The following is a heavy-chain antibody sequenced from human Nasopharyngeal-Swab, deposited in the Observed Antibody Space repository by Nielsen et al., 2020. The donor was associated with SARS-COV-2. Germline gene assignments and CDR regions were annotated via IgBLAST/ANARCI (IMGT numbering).Heavy chain of an antibody. CDR2: INPNSGDT. V-gene: IGHV1-2*06. D-gene: IGHD6-13*01. CDR3: VRDDGDVPGITGSGPPGGF. CDR1: GYTFTDYY. J-gene: IGHJ4*02. Sequence: ASVKVSCKASGYTFTDYYMHWVRQAPGQGLEWMGRINPNSGDTDYTQKFQGRVTVTRDTSINTVYMELSSLTSDDTAVYYCVRDDGDVPGITGSGPPGGFWGQGTLVTVSS.